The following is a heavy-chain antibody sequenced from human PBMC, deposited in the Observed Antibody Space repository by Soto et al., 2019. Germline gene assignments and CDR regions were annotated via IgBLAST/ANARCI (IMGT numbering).Heavy chain of an antibody. Sequence: PSETLSLTCTVSGGSMSSYYWSWIRQPPGRGLEWIGYIYYSGSTDYNPSLKSRVTISVDTSKNQFSLKLSSVTAADTAVYYCARGGWSVDYWGQGTLVTVSS. CDR3: ARGGWSVDY. V-gene: IGHV4-59*01. D-gene: IGHD6-19*01. J-gene: IGHJ4*02. CDR1: GGSMSSYY. CDR2: IYYSGST.